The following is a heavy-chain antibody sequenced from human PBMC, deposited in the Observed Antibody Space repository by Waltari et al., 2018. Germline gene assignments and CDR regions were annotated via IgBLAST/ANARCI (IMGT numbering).Heavy chain of an antibody. J-gene: IGHJ3*02. D-gene: IGHD2-2*01. CDR1: GGSISSSNW. CDR3: ARQVEVVPAEGAFDI. CDR2: IYHSGST. Sequence: QVQLQESGPGLVKPSGTLSLTCAVSGGSISSSNWWSWVRQPPGKGLEWIGEIYHSGSTNYNPSLKSRVTISVDTSKNQFSLKLSSVTAADTAVYYCARQVEVVPAEGAFDIWGQGTMVTVSS. V-gene: IGHV4-4*02.